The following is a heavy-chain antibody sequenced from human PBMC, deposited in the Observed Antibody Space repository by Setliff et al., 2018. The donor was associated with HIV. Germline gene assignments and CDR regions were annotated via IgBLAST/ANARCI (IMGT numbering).Heavy chain of an antibody. CDR2: ISHSGST. CDR1: GGSISSGSYY. CDR3: ARGPGATRGGIDY. V-gene: IGHV4-61*10. J-gene: IGHJ4*02. D-gene: IGHD1-26*01. Sequence: SETLSLTCTVSGGSISSGSYYWSWIRQPAGKGLEWIGEISHSGSTNYNPSLKSRVTISVDTSKNQFSLKLSSVTAADTAVYYCARGPGATRGGIDYWGQGTLVTVSS.